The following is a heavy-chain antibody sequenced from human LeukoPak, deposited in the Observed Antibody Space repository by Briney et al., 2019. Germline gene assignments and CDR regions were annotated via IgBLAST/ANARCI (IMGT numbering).Heavy chain of an antibody. J-gene: IGHJ3*02. CDR2: VYYSGST. Sequence: SETLSLTCTVSGGSISSYYWSWIRQPPGKGLEWIGYVYYSGSTNYNPSLKSRVTISVDTSKNQFSLKLTSVTAADTAMYYCARGGWFGEVVAFDIWGQGTMVTVSS. CDR1: GGSISSYY. CDR3: ARGGWFGEVVAFDI. D-gene: IGHD3-10*01. V-gene: IGHV4-59*01.